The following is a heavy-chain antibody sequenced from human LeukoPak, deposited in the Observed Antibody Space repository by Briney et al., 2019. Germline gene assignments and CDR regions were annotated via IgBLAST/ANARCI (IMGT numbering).Heavy chain of an antibody. CDR3: ARGWELLSAFDI. Sequence: PGGSLRLSCAASGFTFSSYSMNWVRQAPGKGLEWVSYISSSSSTIYYADSVKGRFTISRDNAKNSLYLQMNSLRAEDTAVYYCARGWELLSAFDIRGQGTMVTVSS. CDR2: ISSSSSTI. J-gene: IGHJ3*02. CDR1: GFTFSSYS. V-gene: IGHV3-48*01. D-gene: IGHD1-26*01.